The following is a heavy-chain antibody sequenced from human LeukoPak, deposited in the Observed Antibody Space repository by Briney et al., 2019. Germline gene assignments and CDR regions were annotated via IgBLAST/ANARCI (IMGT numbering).Heavy chain of an antibody. Sequence: PGGSLRLSCAASGFTFSSYTMNWVRQAPGKGLEWVSSISSSSDHIYYADSVKGRFTISRDNAKNSLYLQMNSLRAEDTAVYYCARERDYFDWSAYLNLDLDPLGRGTLVTVSS. D-gene: IGHD3-22*01. V-gene: IGHV3-21*01. CDR2: ISSSSDHI. CDR1: GFTFSSYT. CDR3: ARERDYFDWSAYLNLDLDP. J-gene: IGHJ2*01.